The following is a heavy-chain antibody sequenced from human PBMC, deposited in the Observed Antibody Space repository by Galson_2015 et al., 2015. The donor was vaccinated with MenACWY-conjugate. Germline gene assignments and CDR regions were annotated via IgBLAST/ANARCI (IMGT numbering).Heavy chain of an antibody. J-gene: IGHJ5*01. CDR2: IRSYAYGGTI. Sequence: SLRLSCAASGFTFGDYTMTWFRQAPGEGLEWVGIIRSYAYGGTIASAASGKGSFRFSRDDSKSIAYLQLNSLKTEDTAVYYCARERGYDILGWFDPWGQGALVTVSS. D-gene: IGHD3-9*01. CDR1: GFTFGDYT. CDR3: ARERGYDILGWFDP. V-gene: IGHV3-49*03.